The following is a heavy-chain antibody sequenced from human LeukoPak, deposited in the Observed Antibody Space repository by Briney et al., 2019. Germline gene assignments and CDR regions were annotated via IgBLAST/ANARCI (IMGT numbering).Heavy chain of an antibody. CDR2: IYYSVGT. Sequence: PSETLSLTCAVSGGSLSSDYWSWVRQPPGTGLERSGYIYYSVGTNYNPSLKSRVTISIDTSKSQFSLKLSSVTAADTAVYYCARQTSGTYYSLDSWGQGTLVTVSS. J-gene: IGHJ4*02. D-gene: IGHD1-26*01. V-gene: IGHV4-59*08. CDR1: GGSLSSDY. CDR3: ARQTSGTYYSLDS.